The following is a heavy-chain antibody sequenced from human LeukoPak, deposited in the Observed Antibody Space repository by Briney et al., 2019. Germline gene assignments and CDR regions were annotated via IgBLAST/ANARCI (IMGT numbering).Heavy chain of an antibody. D-gene: IGHD3-10*01. CDR2: INPNSGDT. Sequence: ASVKVSCKASGYTFTGYYMHWVRQAPGQGLEWMGRINPNSGDTENTQKFEDRVTMTRDTSTSTAYMELRGLRSGDTAVYYCARDKYYYGSGTFYSSAVFDHWGQGTLVAVSS. CDR1: GYTFTGYY. V-gene: IGHV1-2*06. J-gene: IGHJ4*02. CDR3: ARDKYYYGSGTFYSSAVFDH.